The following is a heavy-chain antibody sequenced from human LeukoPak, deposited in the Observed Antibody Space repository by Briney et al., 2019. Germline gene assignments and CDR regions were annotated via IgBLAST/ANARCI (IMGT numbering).Heavy chain of an antibody. CDR1: GFTFGDYG. V-gene: IGHV3-20*04. D-gene: IGHD4-23*01. CDR3: ARSLLGKDRLFDY. Sequence: GGSLRLSCAASGFTFGDYGMSWVRQAPGKGLVWVSGINWNGGSTGYADSVKGRFTISRDNAKNSLYLQMNSLRVEDTAVYYCARSLLGKDRLFDYWGQGTLVTVSS. J-gene: IGHJ4*02. CDR2: INWNGGST.